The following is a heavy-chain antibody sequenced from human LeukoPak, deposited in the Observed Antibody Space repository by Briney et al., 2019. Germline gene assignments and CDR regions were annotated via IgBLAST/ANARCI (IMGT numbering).Heavy chain of an antibody. V-gene: IGHV4-30-4*01. CDR1: GGSISSGDYY. D-gene: IGHD6-13*01. CDR3: ARAPYSSSWMYFDY. Sequence: SETLSLTCTVSGGSISSGDYYWSWIRQPPGKGLEWIGYIYYSESTYYNPSLKSRVTISVDTSKNQFSLKLSSVTAADTAVYYCARAPYSSSWMYFDYWGQGALVTVSS. CDR2: IYYSEST. J-gene: IGHJ4*02.